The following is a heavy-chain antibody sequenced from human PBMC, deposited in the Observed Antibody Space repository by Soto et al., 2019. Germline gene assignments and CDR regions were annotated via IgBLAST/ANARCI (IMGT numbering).Heavy chain of an antibody. J-gene: IGHJ4*02. Sequence: GSLRLSCVASGLTFGSRAMTWVRQTPGEGLQWVSTITDTGGDAKYADSVRGRFVISRDNSKKTLYLQMTSLTAEDSAMYYCARGSTDSYPGSRIFDFWGRGXLVTVPS. V-gene: IGHV3-23*01. CDR2: ITDTGGDA. CDR1: GLTFGSRA. D-gene: IGHD3-10*01. CDR3: ARGSTDSYPGSRIFDF.